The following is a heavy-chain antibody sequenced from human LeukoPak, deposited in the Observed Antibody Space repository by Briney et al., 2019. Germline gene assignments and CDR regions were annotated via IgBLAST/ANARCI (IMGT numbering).Heavy chain of an antibody. CDR2: ISNDGSRK. D-gene: IGHD3-3*01. J-gene: IGHJ4*02. Sequence: GGSLRLSCAPSGFTFSRHGMHWVRQAPGKGLEWVAIISNDGSRKYYAHSVGGRFTISRDNSKNTLYLQMDSLRAEDTAVYYCARDRAWNYFDYWGQGTLVSVSS. V-gene: IGHV3-30*03. CDR3: ARDRAWNYFDY. CDR1: GFTFSRHG.